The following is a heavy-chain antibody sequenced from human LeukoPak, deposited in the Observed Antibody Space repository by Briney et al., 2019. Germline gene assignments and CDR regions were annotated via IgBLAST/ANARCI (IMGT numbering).Heavy chain of an antibody. CDR2: ISGSGGST. D-gene: IGHD5-12*01. V-gene: IGHV3-23*01. CDR1: GFTFSSYA. Sequence: GGSLRLSCAASGFTFSSYAMSWVRQAPGKGLEWVSTISGSGGSTYYADSVKGRFTISRDNSKNTLFLQMNSLRAEDTAVYYCAKGWLATIGLDYWGQGTLVTVSS. J-gene: IGHJ4*02. CDR3: AKGWLATIGLDY.